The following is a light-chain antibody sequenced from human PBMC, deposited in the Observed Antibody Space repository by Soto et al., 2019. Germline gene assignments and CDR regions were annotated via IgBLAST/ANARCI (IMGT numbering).Light chain of an antibody. CDR1: QGIRND. V-gene: IGKV1-6*02. Sequence: IHMTQSPXXLXXXXGXXXSXXCRASQGIRNDLGWYQQKPGKAPKLLIYAASSLQSGVPSRFSGSGSGTDFTLTISSLQPEDFATYYCLQDYNYPLTFGGGTKVDI. CDR3: LQDYNYPLT. J-gene: IGKJ4*01. CDR2: AAS.